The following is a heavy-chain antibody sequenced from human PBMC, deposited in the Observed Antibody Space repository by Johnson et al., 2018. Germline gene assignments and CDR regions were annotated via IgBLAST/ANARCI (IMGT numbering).Heavy chain of an antibody. V-gene: IGHV3-30*04. Sequence: QVQLVESGGGVVQPGRSLRLSCAASGFTFSGYAMHWVRQAPGKGLEWVTVISYDGSHILYADSLKGRFTISRDNSKNTLFLQMNRLRVEDTALYYCPRSSSYNWNDLTPQESFDIGGQGTMVNGSS. CDR3: PRSSSYNWNDLTPQESFDI. CDR1: GFTFSGYA. D-gene: IGHD1-20*01. CDR2: ISYDGSHI. J-gene: IGHJ3*02.